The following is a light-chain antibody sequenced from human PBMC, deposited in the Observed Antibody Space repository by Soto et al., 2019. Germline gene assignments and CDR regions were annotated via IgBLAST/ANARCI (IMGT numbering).Light chain of an antibody. Sequence: EIVLTQSPATLSLSPGERATISCRASQSVDTYLAWYQHRPGQAPRLLIFGTSIRATGIPDRFSGSGSGTEFTLTLSSLQSEDFAVYYCQQYNIRETFGQGTKVDIK. CDR2: GTS. V-gene: IGKV3D-15*01. J-gene: IGKJ1*01. CDR3: QQYNIRET. CDR1: QSVDTY.